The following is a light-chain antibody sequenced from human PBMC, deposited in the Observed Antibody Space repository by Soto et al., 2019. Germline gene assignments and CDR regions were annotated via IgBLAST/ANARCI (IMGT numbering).Light chain of an antibody. J-gene: IGLJ2*01. Sequence: QSVLTQPPSVSAAPGQKVTLSCSGSSSNIGNNFVSWYQQLPGTAPRLLIYDNNKRPSGIPDRFSGSKSGTSATLGITGLQTGDEADYYCGTWDSNLSALVFGGGTKLTVL. CDR2: DNN. CDR3: GTWDSNLSALV. V-gene: IGLV1-51*01. CDR1: SSNIGNNF.